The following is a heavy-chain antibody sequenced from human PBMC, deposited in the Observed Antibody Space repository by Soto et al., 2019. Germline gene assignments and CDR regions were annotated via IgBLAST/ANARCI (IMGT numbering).Heavy chain of an antibody. CDR3: ARVYPGSGWPYHYYGMDV. V-gene: IGHV3-7*01. Sequence: PGGSLRLSCVASGFTFSTYWMSWVRQAPGKGLEWVANIKQDGSEKYYVDSVKDRSTISRDNAKNSLYLQMNSLRAEDSAVYYCARVYPGSGWPYHYYGMDVWGQGTTVTVSS. D-gene: IGHD6-19*01. CDR2: IKQDGSEK. J-gene: IGHJ6*02. CDR1: GFTFSTYW.